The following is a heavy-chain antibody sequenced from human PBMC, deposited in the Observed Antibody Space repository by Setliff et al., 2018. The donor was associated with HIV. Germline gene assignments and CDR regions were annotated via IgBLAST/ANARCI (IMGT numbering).Heavy chain of an antibody. D-gene: IGHD6-13*01. CDR2: INADNGNT. V-gene: IGHV1-3*01. J-gene: IGHJ5*02. CDR1: GYTISNYA. Sequence: GASVKVSCKASGYTISNYAMHWVRQAPGQRPEWMGWINADNGNTKYSQKFQGRVTITRDTSASTAYMELSSLRSEDTAVYYCAREFSSSWYDWFDPWGQGTLVTVSS. CDR3: AREFSSSWYDWFDP.